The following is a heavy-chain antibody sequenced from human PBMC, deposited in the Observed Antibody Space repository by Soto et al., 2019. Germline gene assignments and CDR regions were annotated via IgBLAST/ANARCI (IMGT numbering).Heavy chain of an antibody. D-gene: IGHD3-22*01. V-gene: IGHV3-7*03. J-gene: IGHJ4*02. CDR3: ARGDYFDRRFDD. CDR1: GFTFSTHW. Sequence: GGSLRLSCAASGFTFSTHWMNWVRQAPGKGLEWVADIKQDGSERYYVDSVKGRFTISRDNAKNSLFLQMNSLRAEDTALYYCARGDYFDRRFDDWGQGTLVTVSS. CDR2: IKQDGSER.